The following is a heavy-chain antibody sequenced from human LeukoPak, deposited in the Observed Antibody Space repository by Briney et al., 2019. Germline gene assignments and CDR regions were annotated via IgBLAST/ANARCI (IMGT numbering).Heavy chain of an antibody. V-gene: IGHV1-69*13. Sequence: ASVKVSCKASRGTFSSYAISWVRQAPGQGLEWMGGIIPIFGTANYAQKFQGRVTITADESTSTAYMELSSLRSEDTAVYYCARVTYYYDSSGYSLSYWGQGTLVTVSS. CDR1: RGTFSSYA. J-gene: IGHJ4*02. CDR2: IIPIFGTA. D-gene: IGHD3-22*01. CDR3: ARVTYYYDSSGYSLSY.